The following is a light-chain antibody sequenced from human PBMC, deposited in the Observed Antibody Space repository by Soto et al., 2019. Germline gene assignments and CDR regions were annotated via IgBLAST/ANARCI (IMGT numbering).Light chain of an antibody. CDR1: QSVSTRS. J-gene: IGKJ5*01. Sequence: EILLTQSPGTLSLSAGERATLSCRASQSVSTRSLAWYQQKPGQAPRLLISGASSRDGDFPDRFSGSGSGTDFTLTISRLEPEDFAVYYCQQYGNSPVTFGQGTRVDIK. V-gene: IGKV3-20*01. CDR3: QQYGNSPVT. CDR2: GAS.